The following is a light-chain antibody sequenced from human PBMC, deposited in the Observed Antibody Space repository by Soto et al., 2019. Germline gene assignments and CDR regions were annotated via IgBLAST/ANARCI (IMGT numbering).Light chain of an antibody. CDR2: GAS. V-gene: IGKV1D-12*01. J-gene: IGKJ2*01. CDR1: QFINNW. CDR3: QQANTFPHT. Sequence: DIPMTQSPSSVSASVGDTVTITCRASQFINNWVAWYQQKPGKAPNVLIHGASNLQGGVPSRFSGSQFGAEFTLTITNLQPEDFATYFCQQANTFPHTFGQGTKVEIK.